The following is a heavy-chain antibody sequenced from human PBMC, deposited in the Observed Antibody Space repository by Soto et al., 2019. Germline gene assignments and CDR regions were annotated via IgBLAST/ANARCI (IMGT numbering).Heavy chain of an antibody. CDR2: IVPIFDIA. Sequence: QVQLVQSGAEVKKPGSSVKVSCQVAVDTFSTYGITWVRQAPGQGLEWMGRIVPIFDIADNAQKFQGRVTIPADRSTNIAYMDLSILTSADTAVYYCARETDAVGSDSAFDIWGQGPMVTVSS. V-gene: IGHV1-69*04. CDR3: ARETDAVGSDSAFDI. CDR1: VDTFSTYG. D-gene: IGHD2-2*03. J-gene: IGHJ3*02.